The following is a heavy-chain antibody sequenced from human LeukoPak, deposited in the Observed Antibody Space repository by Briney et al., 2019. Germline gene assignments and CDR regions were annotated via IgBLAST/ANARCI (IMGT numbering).Heavy chain of an antibody. J-gene: IGHJ4*02. Sequence: PGGSLRLSCTASGFTVSNNYMNWVRQAPGKGREWVALIYSGGTINYADSVKGQFTISRDNSKNTLYLQMTNVRVEDTAVYYCARDPPGIAASVSGGWGQGTLVTVSS. V-gene: IGHV3-53*01. D-gene: IGHD6-13*01. CDR2: IYSGGTI. CDR3: ARDPPGIAASVSGG. CDR1: GFTVSNNY.